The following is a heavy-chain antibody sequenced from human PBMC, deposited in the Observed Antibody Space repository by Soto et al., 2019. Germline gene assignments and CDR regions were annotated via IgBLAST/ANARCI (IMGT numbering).Heavy chain of an antibody. J-gene: IGHJ4*02. V-gene: IGHV2-70*11. Sequence: SGPTLVNPTQTLTLTCTFSGFSLSTSGMCVSWIRQPPGKALEWLARIDWDDDKYYSTSLKTRLTISKDTSKNQVVLTMTNMDPVDTATYYRARSHIGAYSSGWYYFDYWGQGTLVTVSS. CDR1: GFSLSTSGMC. CDR2: IDWDDDK. D-gene: IGHD6-19*01. CDR3: ARSHIGAYSSGWYYFDY.